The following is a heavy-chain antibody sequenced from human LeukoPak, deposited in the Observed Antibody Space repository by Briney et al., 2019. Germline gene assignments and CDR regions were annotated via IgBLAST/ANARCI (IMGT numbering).Heavy chain of an antibody. Sequence: ASVKVSCKASGYTFTSYYMHWVRQAPGQGLEWMGVINPSGGSTSYAQKFQGRVTMTRDTSTSTVYMELSSLRSEDTAVYYCARDRDSSGYIGSWWFDPWGQGTLVTVSS. J-gene: IGHJ5*02. CDR2: INPSGGST. CDR3: ARDRDSSGYIGSWWFDP. D-gene: IGHD3-22*01. CDR1: GYTFTSYY. V-gene: IGHV1-46*01.